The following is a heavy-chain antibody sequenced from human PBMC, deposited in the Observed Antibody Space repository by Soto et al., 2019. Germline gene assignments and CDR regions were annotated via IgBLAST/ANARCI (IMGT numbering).Heavy chain of an antibody. CDR1: GFTFSSYS. D-gene: IGHD2-15*01. V-gene: IGHV3-21*01. CDR3: ARDSPLGYCSGGSCYPDYFYY. CDR2: ISSSSRYI. Sequence: EVQLVESGGGLVKPGGSLRLSCAASGFTFSSYSMNWVRQAPGKGLEWVSSISSSSRYIYYADSVKGRFTISRDNAKNSRYLQMNSRRAEDRAVYYCARDSPLGYCSGGSCYPDYFYYGGQVTLVTVSS. J-gene: IGHJ4*02.